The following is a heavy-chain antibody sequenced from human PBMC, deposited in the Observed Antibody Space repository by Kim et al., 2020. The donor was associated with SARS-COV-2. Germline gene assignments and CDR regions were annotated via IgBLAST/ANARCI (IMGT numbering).Heavy chain of an antibody. CDR1: GFTFSNYV. J-gene: IGHJ4*02. CDR3: AKGGGLRGDTAKHSDY. Sequence: GGSLRLSCAASGFTFSNYVMRWVRQAPGKGLEWVSSIGGSGGSTYYADSVKGRLTISRDNSKNTLYLQMDSLRAEDTAVYYCAKGGGLRGDTAKHSDYWGQGTLVTVSS. D-gene: IGHD5-18*01. V-gene: IGHV3-23*01. CDR2: IGGSGGST.